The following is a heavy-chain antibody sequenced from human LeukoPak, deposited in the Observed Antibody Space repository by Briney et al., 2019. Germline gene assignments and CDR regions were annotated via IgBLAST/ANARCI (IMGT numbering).Heavy chain of an antibody. CDR1: ELTLSNYC. CDR2: IKRDGAET. J-gene: IGHJ4*02. V-gene: IGHV3-7*01. Sequence: PGGSLRLSCAASELTLSNYCMTWVRQGPGKGLEWVATIKRDGAETYYVDSVRGRFTISRDNAENSVYLRMNSLRDEDTAVYYCTRGGRNTSYSWYYWGQGTLVTVSS. D-gene: IGHD2-15*01. CDR3: TRGGRNTSYSWYY.